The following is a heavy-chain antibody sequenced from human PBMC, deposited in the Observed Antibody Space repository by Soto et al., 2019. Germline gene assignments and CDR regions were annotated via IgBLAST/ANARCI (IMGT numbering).Heavy chain of an antibody. CDR3: AKGNLNSGRHYFDN. D-gene: IGHD6-19*01. J-gene: IGHJ4*02. CDR2: ISVSGGGT. V-gene: IGHV3-23*01. CDR1: GFTFNSYA. Sequence: GGSLRLSCAASGFTFNSYAMSWVRQAPGKGLEWVSGISVSGGGTYYADSVKGRFTVSRDNSKNTLYLQVNSLRAEDTALYFCAKGNLNSGRHYFDNWGQGTLVTVSS.